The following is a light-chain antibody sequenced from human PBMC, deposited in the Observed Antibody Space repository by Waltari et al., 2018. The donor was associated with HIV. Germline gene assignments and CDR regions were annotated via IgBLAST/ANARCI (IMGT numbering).Light chain of an antibody. V-gene: IGLV3-1*01. CDR3: QAWDRSVV. CDR1: QLGDKF. J-gene: IGLJ2*01. Sequence: YELTQPPSVSVSPGQTASITCSGDQLGDKFVCWYQQRPGQPPVLVMYQDSKRPSGIPERFSGSNSGNTATLTITGTQSMDEADYYCQAWDRSVVFGGGTKLTVL. CDR2: QDS.